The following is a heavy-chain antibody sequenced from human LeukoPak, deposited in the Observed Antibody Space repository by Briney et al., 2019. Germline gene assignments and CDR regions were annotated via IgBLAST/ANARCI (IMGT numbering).Heavy chain of an antibody. CDR2: IYYSGST. Sequence: SETLSLTCTVSGGSISSYYWSWIRQPPGTGLERIGYIYYSGSTNYNPSLKSRVTISVDTSKNQFSLTLSSVTAADTAVYYCATGIAAQDAFDIWGQGTMVTVSS. V-gene: IGHV4-59*01. J-gene: IGHJ3*02. CDR1: GGSISSYY. CDR3: ATGIAAQDAFDI. D-gene: IGHD6-13*01.